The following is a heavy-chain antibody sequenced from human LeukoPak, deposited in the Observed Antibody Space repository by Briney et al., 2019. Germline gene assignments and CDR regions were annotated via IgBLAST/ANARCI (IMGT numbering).Heavy chain of an antibody. CDR2: INHRGST. V-gene: IGHV4-34*01. CDR1: AGSFIGYY. J-gene: IGHJ4*02. D-gene: IGHD4-23*01. Sequence: SETLSLTCAVYAGSFIGYYWSWIRQPPGKGLEWIWEINHRGSTNYSPSLKSRVTISLDTSKSQVSLRLTSVTAADTAMYYCARCVDGGRGEAADYWGQGTLVSVPS. CDR3: ARCVDGGRGEAADY.